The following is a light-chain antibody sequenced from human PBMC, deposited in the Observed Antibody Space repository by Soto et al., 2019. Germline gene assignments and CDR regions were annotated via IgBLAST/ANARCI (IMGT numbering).Light chain of an antibody. CDR3: QQYNNWPHT. CDR1: QGVTYN. CDR2: GAS. V-gene: IGKV3-15*01. Sequence: EIVMTQSPATLSVSPGESATLSCRASQGVTYNLAWYQQKPGQAPRLLIYGASTRATGIPARFSGSGSGTEFTLTISSLQSEDFAVYHCQQYNNWPHTFGRGTKLEIK. J-gene: IGKJ2*01.